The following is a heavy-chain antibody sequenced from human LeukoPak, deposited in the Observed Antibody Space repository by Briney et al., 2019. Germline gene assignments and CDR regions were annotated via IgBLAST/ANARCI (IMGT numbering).Heavy chain of an antibody. D-gene: IGHD3-22*01. CDR1: GCSISTYY. CDR2: IYYTGST. CDR3: ARAPYYHDSSGYYYGQFDY. Sequence: SETLSLTCIVSGCSISTYYWSWIRQPPGKGLEWIGYIYYTGSTNYNPSLKSRVTISVDTSKNQFSLKLNSVTAADTAVYYCARAPYYHDSSGYYYGQFDYWGQGTLVTVSS. J-gene: IGHJ4*02. V-gene: IGHV4-59*01.